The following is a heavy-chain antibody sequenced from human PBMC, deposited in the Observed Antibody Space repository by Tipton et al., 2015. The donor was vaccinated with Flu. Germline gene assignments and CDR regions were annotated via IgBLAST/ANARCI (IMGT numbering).Heavy chain of an antibody. Sequence: TLSLTCTVSGGSVSSGSYYWSWIRQPPGKGLEWIGYIYYSGSTNYNPSLKSRVTISVDTSKNQFSLKLSSVTAADTAVYYCASLGSYQLLVGMDVWGQGTTVTVSS. CDR1: GGSVSSGSYY. CDR2: IYYSGST. CDR3: ASLGSYQLLVGMDV. V-gene: IGHV4-61*01. J-gene: IGHJ6*02. D-gene: IGHD2-2*01.